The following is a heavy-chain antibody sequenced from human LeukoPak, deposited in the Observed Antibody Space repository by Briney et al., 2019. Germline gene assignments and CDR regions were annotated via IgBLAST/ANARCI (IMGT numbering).Heavy chain of an antibody. V-gene: IGHV1-8*01. D-gene: IGHD4-11*01. CDR3: ARAMTTVTPEAFDY. J-gene: IGHJ4*02. CDR1: GYTFTSYD. CDR2: MNPNSGNT. Sequence: ASVKVSCKASGYTFTSYDINWVRQATGQGLEWMGWMNPNSGNTGYAQKFQGRVTMTRDMSTSTVYMELSSLRSEDTAVYYCARAMTTVTPEAFDYWGQGTLVTVSS.